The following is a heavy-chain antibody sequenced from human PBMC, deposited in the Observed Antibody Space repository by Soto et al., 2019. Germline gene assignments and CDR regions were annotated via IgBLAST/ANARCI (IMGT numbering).Heavy chain of an antibody. CDR3: ARPPRVGCGRSCYVDP. CDR2: IYPGDSDT. V-gene: IGHV5-51*01. D-gene: IGHD2-15*01. Sequence: GESLKISCKGSGYSFTSYWIGWVRQMPGKGLEWMGIIYPGDSDTRYSPSFQGQVTISADKSISTAYLQWSSLKASDTAMYYCARPPRVGCGRSCYVDPCGQGTMVIVSS. J-gene: IGHJ5*02. CDR1: GYSFTSYW.